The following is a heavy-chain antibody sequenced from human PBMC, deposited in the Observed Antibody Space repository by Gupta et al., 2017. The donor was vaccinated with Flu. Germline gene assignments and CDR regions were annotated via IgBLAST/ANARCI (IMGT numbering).Heavy chain of an antibody. CDR3: AREPTYGINRRQIDY. CDR2: INHSGST. V-gene: IGHV4-34*01. CDR1: GGSFSGYY. D-gene: IGHD2/OR15-2a*01. J-gene: IGHJ4*02. Sequence: QVQLQQWGAGLLKLSETLSLTCAVYGGSFSGYYWSWIRQPPGKGLEWIGEINHSGSTKYNPARKSRVTISVDKSKNKVSLKLSSVTAAETAVYYCAREPTYGINRRQIDYWGQGTLVTVSS.